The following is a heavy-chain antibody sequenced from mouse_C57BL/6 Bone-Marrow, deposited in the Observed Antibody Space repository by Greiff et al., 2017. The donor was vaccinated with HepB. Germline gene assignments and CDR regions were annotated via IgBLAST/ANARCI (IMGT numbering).Heavy chain of an antibody. D-gene: IGHD1-1*01. Sequence: QVQLQKSGAELMKPGASVKLSCKATGYTFTGYWIEWVKQRPGHGLEWIGEILPGSGSTNYNEKFKGKATFTADTSSNTAYMQLSSLTTEDSAIYYCARREDYYGSSYRWYFDVWGTGTTVTVSS. CDR2: ILPGSGST. CDR1: GYTFTGYW. J-gene: IGHJ1*03. V-gene: IGHV1-9*01. CDR3: ARREDYYGSSYRWYFDV.